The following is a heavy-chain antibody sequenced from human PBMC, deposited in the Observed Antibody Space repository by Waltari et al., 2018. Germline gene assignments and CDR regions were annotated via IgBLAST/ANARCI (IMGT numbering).Heavy chain of an antibody. V-gene: IGHV4-34*01. CDR3: ARGLGFGDNY. CDR2: INHSGST. J-gene: IGHJ4*02. D-gene: IGHD3-16*01. Sequence: QVQLQQWGAGLLKPSATLSLTCAVYGGSFSGYYWSWIRQPPGKGLEGIGEINHSGSTNYNPSLKSRVTISVDTSKNQFSLKLSSVTAADTAVYYCARGLGFGDNYWGQGTLVTVSS. CDR1: GGSFSGYY.